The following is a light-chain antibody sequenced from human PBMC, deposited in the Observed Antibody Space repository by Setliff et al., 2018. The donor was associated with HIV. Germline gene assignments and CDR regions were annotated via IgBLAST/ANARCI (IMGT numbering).Light chain of an antibody. J-gene: IGLJ2*01. CDR3: SSYTTIRSLL. V-gene: IGLV2-14*03. CDR2: DVS. Sequence: QSVLTQPASVSGPPGQSITISCTGSSSDVGAYKYVSWYQQHPDKAPKVIIYDVSNRPSGVSNRFSGSRSGNTASLTISGLQAEDEADYYCSSYTTIRSLLFGGGTKVTVL. CDR1: SSDVGAYKY.